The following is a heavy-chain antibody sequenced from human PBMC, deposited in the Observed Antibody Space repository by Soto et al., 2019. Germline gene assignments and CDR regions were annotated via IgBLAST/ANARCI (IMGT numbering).Heavy chain of an antibody. V-gene: IGHV3-30*03. Sequence: QEQVVESGGGVVQPGRSLRLSCAASGFTVSGYGMHWVRQAPGKGLEWVALISYDGSNKDYADSVKGRFTISRDNSKNXLXXQLTSLRAEDTAVYYCVRGWGTGDGSNLGYNWLDPWGQGSLVTVSS. D-gene: IGHD1-1*01. CDR3: VRGWGTGDGSNLGYNWLDP. CDR1: GFTVSGYG. J-gene: IGHJ5*02. CDR2: ISYDGSNK.